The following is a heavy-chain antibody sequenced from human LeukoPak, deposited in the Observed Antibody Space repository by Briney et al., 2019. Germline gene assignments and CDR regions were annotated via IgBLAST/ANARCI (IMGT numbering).Heavy chain of an antibody. CDR2: IYYSGST. V-gene: IGHV4-59*01. CDR1: GGSISSYY. D-gene: IGHD6-19*01. J-gene: IGHJ4*02. Sequence: SETLSLTCTVSGGSISSYYWSWIRQPPGKGLEWIGYIYYSGSTHYNPSLKSRVTISVDTSKNQFSLKLSSVTAADTAVYYCARAGAVAGTSEVDYWGQGTLVTDSS. CDR3: ARAGAVAGTSEVDY.